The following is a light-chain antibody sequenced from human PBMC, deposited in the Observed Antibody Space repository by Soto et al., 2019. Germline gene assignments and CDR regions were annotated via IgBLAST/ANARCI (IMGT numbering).Light chain of an antibody. CDR1: SSDVGGYNY. Sequence: QSVLTQPASVSGSPGQSITISCTGTSSDVGGYNYVSWYQQHPGKAPKLMIYDVSNRPSGVSNRFSGSKSGNTASLTISGLQAEDAAYYYCRSYTSSSTLVVFGGGTKLTVL. J-gene: IGLJ2*01. CDR2: DVS. CDR3: RSYTSSSTLVV. V-gene: IGLV2-14*01.